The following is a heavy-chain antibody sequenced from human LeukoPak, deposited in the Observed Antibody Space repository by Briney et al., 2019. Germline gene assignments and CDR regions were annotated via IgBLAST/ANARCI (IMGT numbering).Heavy chain of an antibody. CDR3: ATPYPYYYYGMDV. Sequence: ASVKVSCKVSGYTLTELSMHWVRQAPGKGLEWMGGFDPKDGEAIYAQKFQGRVTMTEDTSTDTAYMELSSLRSEDTAVYYCATPYPYYYYGMDVWGQGTTVTVSS. J-gene: IGHJ6*02. CDR1: GYTLTELS. CDR2: FDPKDGEA. V-gene: IGHV1-24*01.